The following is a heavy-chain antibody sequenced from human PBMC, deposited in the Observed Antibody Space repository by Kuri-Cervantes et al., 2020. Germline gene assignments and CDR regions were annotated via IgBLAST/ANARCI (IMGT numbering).Heavy chain of an antibody. V-gene: IGHV3-13*01. J-gene: IGHJ6*02. CDR1: GFTFDDYA. CDR3: ARGASYYYGMDV. D-gene: IGHD1-26*01. Sequence: GESLKISCAASGFTFDDYAMHWVRQAPGKGLEWVSGIDTAGDTNYPGSVKGRFTISRENAKNSLYLQMNSLRAGDTAVYYCARGASYYYGMDVWGQGTTVTVSS. CDR2: IDTAGDT.